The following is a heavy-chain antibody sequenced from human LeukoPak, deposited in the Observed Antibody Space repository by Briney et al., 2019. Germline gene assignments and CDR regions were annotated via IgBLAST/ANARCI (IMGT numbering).Heavy chain of an antibody. Sequence: SETLSLTCAVYGGSFSGYYWSWIRQPPGKGLEWIGEINLIGSTNYNPPLKSRVTISVDTSKNQFSLKLSSVTAADTAVYYCAGADILTGKGIFDIWGQGTMVTVSS. D-gene: IGHD3-9*01. CDR2: INLIGST. V-gene: IGHV4-34*01. J-gene: IGHJ3*02. CDR1: GGSFSGYY. CDR3: AGADILTGKGIFDI.